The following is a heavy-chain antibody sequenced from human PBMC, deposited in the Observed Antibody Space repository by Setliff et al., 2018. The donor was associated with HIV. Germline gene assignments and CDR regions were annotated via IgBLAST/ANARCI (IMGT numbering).Heavy chain of an antibody. CDR3: ATDRFFVANY. V-gene: IGHV3-74*03. CDR1: GFTLSSYA. D-gene: IGHD2-8*01. Sequence: GGSLRLSCTASGFTLSSYAMHWVRQAPGKGLEWVSLISSDGSTTTYADSVKGRFTVSRDNARNTLYLQMNSLRPDDTAVYYCATDRFFVANYWGPGTLVTVS. CDR2: ISSDGSTT. J-gene: IGHJ4*02.